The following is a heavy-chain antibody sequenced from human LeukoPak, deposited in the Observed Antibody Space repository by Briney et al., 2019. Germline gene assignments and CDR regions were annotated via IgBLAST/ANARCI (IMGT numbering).Heavy chain of an antibody. J-gene: IGHJ4*02. Sequence: GGSLRLSCAASGFTFRSYAMSWVRQAPGKGLEWVSAISGSGGSTYYADSVKGRFTISRDNSKNTVDLLMNSLRAEDTAIYYCARDVPYYYDSSGYYSPFDCWGQGTLVTVSS. CDR1: GFTFRSYA. V-gene: IGHV3-23*01. CDR2: ISGSGGST. D-gene: IGHD3-22*01. CDR3: ARDVPYYYDSSGYYSPFDC.